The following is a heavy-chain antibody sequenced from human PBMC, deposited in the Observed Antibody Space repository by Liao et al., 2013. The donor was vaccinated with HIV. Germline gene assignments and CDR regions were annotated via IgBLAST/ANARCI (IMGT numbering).Heavy chain of an antibody. D-gene: IGHD2-15*01. Sequence: QVQLQESGPGLVKPSQTLSLTCTVSGGSISSGSYYWSWIRQPAGKGLEWIGRIYTSGSTNYNPSLKSRVTISVDTSKNQFSLKLSSVTAADTAVYSCARGLCSGGSCRHPDYFDYWGQGTLGHRLL. V-gene: IGHV4-61*02. CDR3: ARGLCSGGSCRHPDYFDY. CDR1: GGSISSGSYY. CDR2: IYTSGST. J-gene: IGHJ4*02.